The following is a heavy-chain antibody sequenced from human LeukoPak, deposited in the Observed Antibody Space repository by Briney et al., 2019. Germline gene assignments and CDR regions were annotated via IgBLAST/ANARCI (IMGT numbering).Heavy chain of an antibody. CDR2: INPNNGGT. J-gene: IGHJ4*02. D-gene: IGHD6-19*01. V-gene: IGHV1-2*06. CDR1: GYTFTVYY. Sequence: ASVKVSCKASGYTFTVYYMHWVRQAPGQGLEWMGRINPNNGGTNYARKFQGRVTMTRDTSISTAYMELSRLRSDDTAVYYCARGTAVAGGVLYWGQGTLVTVSS. CDR3: ARGTAVAGGVLY.